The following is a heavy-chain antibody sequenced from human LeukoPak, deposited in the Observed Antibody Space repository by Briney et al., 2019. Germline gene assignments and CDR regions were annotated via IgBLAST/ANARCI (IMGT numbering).Heavy chain of an antibody. CDR2: ISSSSSYI. V-gene: IGHV3-21*01. CDR1: GFTFSSYS. D-gene: IGHD5/OR15-5a*01. Sequence: GGSLRLSCAASGFTFSSYSMNWVRQAPGKGLEWVSSISSSSSYIYYADSVKGRFTISRDNAKNSLYLQMSSLRAEDTAVYYCARVSVVMADAFDIWGQGTMVTVSS. CDR3: ARVSVVMADAFDI. J-gene: IGHJ3*02.